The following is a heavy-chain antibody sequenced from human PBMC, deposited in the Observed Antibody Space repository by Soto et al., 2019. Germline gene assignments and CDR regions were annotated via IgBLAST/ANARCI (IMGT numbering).Heavy chain of an antibody. CDR3: QRAGFLEWWKV. J-gene: IGHJ6*02. CDR2: INSDGSST. D-gene: IGHD3-3*01. CDR1: GFTFSSYW. Sequence: PGGSLRLSCAASGFTFSSYWMHFVRQAPGKGLVWVSRINSDGSSTSYADSVNGRFTISRDNAQNTLYLQMNSLRAEATAVYYCQRAGFLEWWKVWGQGTTVTVSS. V-gene: IGHV3-74*01.